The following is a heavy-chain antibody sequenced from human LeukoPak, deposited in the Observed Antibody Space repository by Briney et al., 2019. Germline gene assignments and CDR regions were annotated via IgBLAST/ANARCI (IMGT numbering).Heavy chain of an antibody. CDR2: LSGRSSYI. J-gene: IGHJ4*02. CDR1: GFTFSDYN. CDR3: ARAPYDILTGYYIYFDY. V-gene: IGHV3-21*04. D-gene: IGHD3-9*01. Sequence: PGGSLRLSCTASGFTFSDYNMHWVRQAPGKGLEWVSSLSGRSSYIYYADSLRGRFTISRDNSKNSLYLQMNSLRAEDTAVYYCARAPYDILTGYYIYFDYWGQGTLVTVSS.